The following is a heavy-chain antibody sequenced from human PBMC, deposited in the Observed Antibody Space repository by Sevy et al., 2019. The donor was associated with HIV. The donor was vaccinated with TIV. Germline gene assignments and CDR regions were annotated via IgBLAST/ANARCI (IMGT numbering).Heavy chain of an antibody. D-gene: IGHD2-8*02. V-gene: IGHV3-23*01. CDR3: AKRRVQSGLSGGGANYGMDV. Sequence: GGSLRLSCAASGFTFSSYAMSWVRQAPGKGLEWVSAISGSGGSTYYADSGKGRFTISKDNSRNTLYLQMNSLRAEDMAIYYCAKRRVQSGLSGGGANYGMDVCGRGTTVTVSS. CDR1: GFTFSSYA. CDR2: ISGSGGST. J-gene: IGHJ6*02.